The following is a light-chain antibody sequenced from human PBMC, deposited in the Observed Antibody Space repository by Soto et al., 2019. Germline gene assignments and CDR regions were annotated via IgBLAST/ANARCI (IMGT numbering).Light chain of an antibody. CDR2: DVS. V-gene: IGLV2-11*01. CDR3: SSYTAYTTYV. J-gene: IGLJ1*01. Sequence: QSALTQPRSVSGSPGQSVTISCTGTSSDVGGYNYVSWYQQHPGKAPKLMIYDVSDRPSGVSNRFSGSKSGNTASLTISGLQAEDEADYYCSSYTAYTTYVFGTGTKVTVL. CDR1: SSDVGGYNY.